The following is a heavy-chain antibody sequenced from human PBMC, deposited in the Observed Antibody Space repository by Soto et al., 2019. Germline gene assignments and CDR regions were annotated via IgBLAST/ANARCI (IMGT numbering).Heavy chain of an antibody. CDR2: IKYSGTT. V-gene: IGHV4-34*01. CDR3: AREGALLYGGNPDYYYTVGV. D-gene: IGHD4-17*01. J-gene: IGHJ6*02. Sequence: SETLSLTCGVYGGYFHDDYWSWIRQPPGKGLEWIASIKYSGTTFYNPSLKSRVTISVDTSKNQFSLKLSSVTAADTAVYYCAREGALLYGGNPDYYYTVGVWGQGTTVTVSS. CDR1: GGYFHDDY.